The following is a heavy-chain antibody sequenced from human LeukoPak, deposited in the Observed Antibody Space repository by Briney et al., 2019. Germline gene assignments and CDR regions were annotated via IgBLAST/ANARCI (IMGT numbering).Heavy chain of an antibody. CDR1: GFTVSSNY. J-gene: IGHJ4*02. CDR3: ARGGGQLLSAYFDY. D-gene: IGHD2-2*01. V-gene: IGHV3-66*02. Sequence: GGSLRLSCAASGFTVSSNYMSWVRQAPGKGLEWASVIYSGGSTYYADSVKGRFTISRDNSKNTLYLQMNSLRAEDTAVYYCARGGGQLLSAYFDYWGQGTLVTVSS. CDR2: IYSGGST.